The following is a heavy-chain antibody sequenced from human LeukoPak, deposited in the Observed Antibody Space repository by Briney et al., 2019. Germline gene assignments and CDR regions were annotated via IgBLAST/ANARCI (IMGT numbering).Heavy chain of an antibody. CDR3: ASGYSSSYYFDY. D-gene: IGHD6-13*01. CDR2: IYYSGST. V-gene: IGHV4-31*03. J-gene: IGHJ4*02. CDR1: GGSISSGGYY. Sequence: SETLSLTCTVSGGSISSGGYYWSWIRQHPGKGLEWIGYIYYSGSTYYNPSLKSRVTISVDTSKNQFSLKLSSVTAADTAVYYCASGYSSSYYFDYWGQGTLATVSS.